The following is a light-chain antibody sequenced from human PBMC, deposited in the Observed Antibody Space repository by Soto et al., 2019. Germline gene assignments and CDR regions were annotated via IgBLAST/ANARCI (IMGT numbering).Light chain of an antibody. CDR1: QTVSSTY. Sequence: TLSPGSMCFAQGERVTLCGSPSQTVSSTYLAWYQQKPGQAPRRLIYGASGRATGIPDRFSGSGSGAYVTLLLCRLEPEDVVVFYGQQYGSTRWTFGQGTKVDI. V-gene: IGKV3-20*01. CDR3: QQYGSTRWT. CDR2: GAS. J-gene: IGKJ1*01.